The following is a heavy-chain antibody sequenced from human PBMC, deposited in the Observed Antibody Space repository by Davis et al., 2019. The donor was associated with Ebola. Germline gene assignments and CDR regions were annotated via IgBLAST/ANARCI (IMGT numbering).Heavy chain of an antibody. D-gene: IGHD3-22*01. CDR3: AKDRRVYYDSSGYYAYFDY. J-gene: IGHJ4*02. CDR2: ISISGSTI. Sequence: GESLKISCAASGFTFSDYYMSWIRQAPGKGLEWVSYISISGSTIYYADSVKGRFTISRDNAKNSLYLQMNSLRAEDTALYYCAKDRRVYYDSSGYYAYFDYWGQGTLVTVSS. V-gene: IGHV3-11*01. CDR1: GFTFSDYY.